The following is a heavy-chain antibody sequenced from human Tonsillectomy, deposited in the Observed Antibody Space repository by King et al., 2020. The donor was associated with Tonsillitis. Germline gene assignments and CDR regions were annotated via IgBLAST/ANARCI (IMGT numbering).Heavy chain of an antibody. CDR2: ISSSSSYI. CDR1: GFTFSSYS. D-gene: IGHD3-22*01. CDR3: ARKYYYDSSGYRDDNYGMDV. Sequence: VQLVESGGGLVKPGGSLRLSCAASGFTFSSYSMNWVRQAPGKGLEWVSSISSSSSYIYYADSVKGRFTISRDNAKSSLYLQMNSLRAEDTAVYYCARKYYYDSSGYRDDNYGMDVWGQGTTVTVSS. J-gene: IGHJ6*02. V-gene: IGHV3-21*01.